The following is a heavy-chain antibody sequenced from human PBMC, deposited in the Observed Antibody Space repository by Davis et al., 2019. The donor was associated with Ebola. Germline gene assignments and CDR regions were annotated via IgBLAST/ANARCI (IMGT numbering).Heavy chain of an antibody. V-gene: IGHV3-9*01. CDR2: INWDSSSR. D-gene: IGHD2/OR15-2a*01. CDR3: AKAPFLEGAFDM. J-gene: IGHJ3*02. Sequence: SLKISCAASGFTFDDYAMHWVRHVPGKGLEWVSGINWDSSSRAYVDSVKGRFNISRDNAKNSLSLQMNSLRTEDTALYYCAKAPFLEGAFDMWGQGTMVTVSS. CDR1: GFTFDDYA.